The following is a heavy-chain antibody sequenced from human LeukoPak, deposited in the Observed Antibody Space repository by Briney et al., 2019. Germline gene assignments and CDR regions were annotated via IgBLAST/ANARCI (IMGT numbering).Heavy chain of an antibody. CDR3: AREDSTRSGVRELDY. J-gene: IGHJ4*02. CDR2: IGAGFDT. V-gene: IGHV3-13*01. Sequence: GGSLRLSCAASGFTFSTYDFHWVRQVTGKGLQWVSAIGAGFDTYYQDCVRGRFTISRENAKNSLYLQMNSLTVGDTAVYYCAREDSTRSGVRELDYWGQGILVTVSS. D-gene: IGHD3-10*01. CDR1: GFTFSTYD.